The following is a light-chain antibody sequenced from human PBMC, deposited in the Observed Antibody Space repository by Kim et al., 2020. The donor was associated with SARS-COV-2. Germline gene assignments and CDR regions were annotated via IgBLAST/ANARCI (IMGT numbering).Light chain of an antibody. CDR2: YDS. J-gene: IGLJ2*01. CDR3: QVWDSSSDHPV. Sequence: APGKVARSTCGGNNIGSKRLHWYQQKPGQAPVLVIYYDSDRPSGIPARFSGSNSGNTATLTISRVEAGDEADYYCQVWDSSSDHPVFGGGTQLTVL. V-gene: IGLV3-21*04. CDR1: NIGSKR.